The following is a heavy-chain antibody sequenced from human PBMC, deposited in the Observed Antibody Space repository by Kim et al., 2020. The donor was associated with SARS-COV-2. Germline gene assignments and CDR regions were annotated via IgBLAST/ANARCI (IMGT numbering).Heavy chain of an antibody. J-gene: IGHJ4*02. V-gene: IGHV5-51*01. Sequence: GESLKISCKGYGYDFSGHWIAWVRQNPGKGLEWMGIIYPGDSTTAYRPSFQGQVTMSVDKSINTAYLQWSSLKASDTAIYFFARHGITYTAPGSTSDYWGPRTTVTVSS. CDR1: GYDFSGHW. CDR2: IYPGDSTT. D-gene: IGHD1-1*01. CDR3: ARHGITYTAPGSTSDY.